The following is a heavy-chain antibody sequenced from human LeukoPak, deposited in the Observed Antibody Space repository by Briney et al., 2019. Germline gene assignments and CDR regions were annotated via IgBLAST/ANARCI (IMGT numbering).Heavy chain of an antibody. D-gene: IGHD6-19*01. Sequence: GGSLRLSCAASGFTFSSYGMSWARQAPGKGLEWVSAISGSGGSTYYADSVKGRFTISRDNSKNTLYLQMNSLRAEDTAVYYCAGGFGVAVAGTTNDYWGQGALVTVSS. J-gene: IGHJ4*02. CDR2: ISGSGGST. CDR1: GFTFSSYG. CDR3: AGGFGVAVAGTTNDY. V-gene: IGHV3-23*01.